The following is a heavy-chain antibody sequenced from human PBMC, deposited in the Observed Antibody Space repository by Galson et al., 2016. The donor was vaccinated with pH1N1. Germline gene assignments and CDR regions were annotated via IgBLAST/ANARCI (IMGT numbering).Heavy chain of an antibody. CDR2: ISYVESNK. V-gene: IGHV3-30-3*01. CDR3: ARDHVYGDYFERFFDL. D-gene: IGHD4-17*01. J-gene: IGHJ2*01. CDR1: GFTFSHYA. Sequence: SLRLSCAASGFTFSHYAMHWVRQAPGKGLEWVVVISYVESNKDYADSVKGRFTVSRDNSKNTLYLQMNSLRAEDTALCYCARDHVYGDYFERFFDLWGRGTLVTVSS.